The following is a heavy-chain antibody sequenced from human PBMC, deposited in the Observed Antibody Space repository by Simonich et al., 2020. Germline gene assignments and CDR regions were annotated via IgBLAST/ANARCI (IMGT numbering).Heavy chain of an antibody. V-gene: IGHV4-39*01. CDR3: ARQRVLMVYAIDY. CDR2: IYYDGVT. J-gene: IGHJ4*02. D-gene: IGHD2-8*01. Sequence: QLQLQESGPGLVKPSETLSLTCTVSGGSISSSSYYWGWIRQPPGKVLEWIGMIYYDGVTYNNPTLKSRVTISVDTSKNQFSLKLSSVTAADTAVYYCARQRVLMVYAIDYWGQGTLVTVSS. CDR1: GGSISSSSYY.